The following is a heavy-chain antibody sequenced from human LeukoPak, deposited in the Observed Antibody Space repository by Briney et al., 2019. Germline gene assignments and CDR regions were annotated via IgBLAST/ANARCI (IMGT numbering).Heavy chain of an antibody. Sequence: ASVKVSCKASGYTFTSYAMNWVRQAPGQGLEWMGIINPSGGSTSYAQKLQGRVTMTTDTSTSTAYMELRSLRSDDTAVYYCARTGPPYDYVWGSYHYRYYFDYWGQGTLVTVSS. CDR2: INPSGGST. D-gene: IGHD3-16*02. CDR3: ARTGPPYDYVWGSYHYRYYFDY. CDR1: GYTFTSYA. V-gene: IGHV1-46*01. J-gene: IGHJ4*02.